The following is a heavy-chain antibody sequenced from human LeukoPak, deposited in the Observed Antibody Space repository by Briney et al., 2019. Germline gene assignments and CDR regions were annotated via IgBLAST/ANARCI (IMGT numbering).Heavy chain of an antibody. V-gene: IGHV1-2*02. J-gene: IGHJ4*02. CDR3: ARVGGYSSSWYIIDY. Sequence: GASVKVSCKASGYTFTGYYMHWVRQAPGQGLEWMGWINPNSGGTNYAQTFQGRVTMTRDTSISTAYMELSRLRSDDTAVYYCARVGGYSSSWYIIDYWGQGTLVTVSS. D-gene: IGHD6-13*01. CDR1: GYTFTGYY. CDR2: INPNSGGT.